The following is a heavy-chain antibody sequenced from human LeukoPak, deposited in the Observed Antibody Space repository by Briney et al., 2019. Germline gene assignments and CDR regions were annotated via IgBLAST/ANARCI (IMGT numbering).Heavy chain of an antibody. Sequence: GGSLKLSCAASGFTFSVSAMYWVRQASGKGLEWIGRIRNKANNYATAYAASVKGRFTISREDSKNTAYLQMNSLKTEDTAVYYCARSGAALDVWGQGTTVTVSS. CDR3: ARSGAALDV. CDR2: IRNKANNYAT. J-gene: IGHJ6*02. CDR1: GFTFSVSA. D-gene: IGHD1-26*01. V-gene: IGHV3-73*01.